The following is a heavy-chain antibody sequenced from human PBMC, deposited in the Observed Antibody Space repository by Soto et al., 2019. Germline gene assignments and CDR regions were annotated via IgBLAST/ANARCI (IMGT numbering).Heavy chain of an antibody. D-gene: IGHD2-2*01. V-gene: IGHV6-1*01. CDR2: TYYRSKWYN. Sequence: SQTLSLTCAISGSSVSSNSAAWNCIRQSPSRGLEWLGRTYYRSKWYNDYAVSVKSRITINPDTSKNQFSLQLNSVTPEDTAVYYCASGSTPAKKDDAFDIWGQGTMVTVSS. CDR3: ASGSTPAKKDDAFDI. CDR1: GSSVSSNSAA. J-gene: IGHJ3*02.